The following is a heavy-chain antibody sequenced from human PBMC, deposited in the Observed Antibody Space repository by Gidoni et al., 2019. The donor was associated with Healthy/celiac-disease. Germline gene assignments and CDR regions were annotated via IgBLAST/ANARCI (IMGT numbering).Heavy chain of an antibody. CDR1: ACTFSSYS. V-gene: IGHV3-21*01. J-gene: IGHJ6*02. CDR3: ARDFRDDYYYYGMDV. CDR2: ISSSSSYI. Sequence: EVQLVESGGGLVKPGAYLRLSCAASACTFSSYSMNWVRQAPGKGLEWVSSISSSSSYIYYADSVKGRFTISRDNAKNSLYLQMNSLRAEDTAVYYCARDFRDDYYYYGMDVWGQGTTVTVSS.